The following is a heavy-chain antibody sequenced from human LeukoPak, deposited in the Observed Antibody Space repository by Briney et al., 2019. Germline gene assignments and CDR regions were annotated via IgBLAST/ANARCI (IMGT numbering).Heavy chain of an antibody. Sequence: PGGSLRLSCKGSGYSFTSYWISWVRQMPGKGLEWMGRIDPSDSYTNYSPSFQGHVTISADKSISTAYLQWSSLKASDTAMYYCARGVMVRGVRYYFDYWGQGTLVTVSS. CDR3: ARGVMVRGVRYYFDY. D-gene: IGHD3-10*01. CDR1: GYSFTSYW. J-gene: IGHJ4*02. V-gene: IGHV5-10-1*01. CDR2: IDPSDSYT.